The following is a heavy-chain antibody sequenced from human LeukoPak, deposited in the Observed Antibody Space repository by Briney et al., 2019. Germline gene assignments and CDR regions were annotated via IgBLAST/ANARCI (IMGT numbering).Heavy chain of an antibody. CDR1: GGTFNIYA. Sequence: ASVRVSCMTSGGTFNIYAISWVRQAPGQGLEWMGGITAIFRTANCAQKFQGRVTITADEFMSTVYMELSSLRSEDTAVYYCARHSGYHSTMYLDYWGQGTLVTVSS. J-gene: IGHJ4*02. D-gene: IGHD3-22*01. V-gene: IGHV1-69*13. CDR3: ARHSGYHSTMYLDY. CDR2: ITAIFRTA.